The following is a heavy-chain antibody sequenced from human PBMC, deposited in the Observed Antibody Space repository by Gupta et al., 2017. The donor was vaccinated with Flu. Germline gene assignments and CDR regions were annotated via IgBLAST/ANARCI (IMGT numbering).Heavy chain of an antibody. D-gene: IGHD3-9*01. J-gene: IGHJ4*02. CDR1: GFTFSSYA. CDR3: ARVSLTGYYMADY. V-gene: IGHV3-64*01. Sequence: EVQLVESGGGLVQPGGSLRLSCAASGFTFSSYAMHWVRQAPGKGLEYVSAISSNGGSTYYANSVKGRFTISRDNSKNTLYLQMGSLRAEDMAVYYCARVSLTGYYMADYWGQGTLVTVSS. CDR2: ISSNGGST.